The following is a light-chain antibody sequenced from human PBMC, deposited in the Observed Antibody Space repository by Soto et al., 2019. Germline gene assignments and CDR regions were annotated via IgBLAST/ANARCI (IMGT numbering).Light chain of an antibody. J-gene: IGKJ5*01. V-gene: IGKV3-15*01. CDR3: QQYNNWPP. CDR1: QTVRNN. CDR2: GAS. Sequence: EFVLTQCPGTLSFSPFEMSALSFRASQTVRNNYLAWYQQKPGQAPRLLIYGASTRATGIPARFSGSGSGTEFTLTISSLQSEDFAVYYCQQYNNWPPFGQGTRLEIK.